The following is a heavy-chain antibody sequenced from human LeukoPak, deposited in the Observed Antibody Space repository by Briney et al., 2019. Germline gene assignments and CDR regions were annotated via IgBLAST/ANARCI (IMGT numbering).Heavy chain of an antibody. CDR2: ISAYNGNT. Sequence: ASVKVSCKASGYTFTSYGISWVRQAPGQGLEWMGWISAYNGNTNYAQKLQGRVTMTTDTSTSTAYMELRSLRSDDTAVYYCARAIGSGWSGDYFDYWGQGTLVTVSS. J-gene: IGHJ4*02. CDR3: ARAIGSGWSGDYFDY. CDR1: GYTFTSYG. D-gene: IGHD6-19*01. V-gene: IGHV1-18*01.